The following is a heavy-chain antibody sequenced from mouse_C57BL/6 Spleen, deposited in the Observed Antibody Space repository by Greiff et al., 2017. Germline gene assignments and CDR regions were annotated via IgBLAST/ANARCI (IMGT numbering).Heavy chain of an antibody. CDR2: FNPYNGGT. CDR3: ARNGSSYGAMDY. CDR1: GYTFTDYY. D-gene: IGHD1-1*01. V-gene: IGHV1-19*01. Sequence: EVQLQQPGPVLVKPGASVKMSCKASGYTFTDYYMNWVKQSHGKSLEWIGVFNPYNGGTSYNQKFKGKATLTVDKSSSTAYMELNSLTSEDSAVYYCARNGSSYGAMDYWGQGTSVTVSS. J-gene: IGHJ4*01.